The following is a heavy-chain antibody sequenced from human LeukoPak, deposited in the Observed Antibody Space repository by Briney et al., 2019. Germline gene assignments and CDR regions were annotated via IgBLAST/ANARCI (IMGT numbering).Heavy chain of an antibody. D-gene: IGHD5-24*01. J-gene: IGHJ4*02. Sequence: GRALRLSCAASGFTFSSYGMHWVRQTPGKGVEGVAVISFDGSDQDYADSVKGGFTISRDNSKNTLYLQMNSLRAEDTAVYYCARDLARDGYHYWGQGTLVTVSS. CDR2: ISFDGSDQ. CDR1: GFTFSSYG. CDR3: ARDLARDGYHY. V-gene: IGHV3-30*03.